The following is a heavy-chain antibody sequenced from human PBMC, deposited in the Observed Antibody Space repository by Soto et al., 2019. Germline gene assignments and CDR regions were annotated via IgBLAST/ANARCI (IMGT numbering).Heavy chain of an antibody. V-gene: IGHV5-51*01. D-gene: IGHD2-2*01. Sequence: PGESLKISCKGSGYSFTSYWIGWVRQMPGKGLEWMGIIYPGDSDTRYSPSFQGQVTISADKSISTAYLQWSSLRASDTAMYYCASRVRYCSSTSCYDYWGQGTLVTVSS. CDR1: GYSFTSYW. CDR2: IYPGDSDT. CDR3: ASRVRYCSSTSCYDY. J-gene: IGHJ4*02.